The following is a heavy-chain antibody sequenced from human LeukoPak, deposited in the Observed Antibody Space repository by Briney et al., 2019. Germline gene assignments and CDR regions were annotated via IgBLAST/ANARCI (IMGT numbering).Heavy chain of an antibody. Sequence: ASVKVSCKASGYTFTSYGISGVRQAPGQGLEWMGWISAYNGNTNYAQKLQGRVTMTTDTSTSTAYMELRSLRSDDTAVYYCARAYGSGSFSRMDVWGKGTTVTVSS. CDR2: ISAYNGNT. CDR3: ARAYGSGSFSRMDV. V-gene: IGHV1-18*04. D-gene: IGHD3-10*01. CDR1: GYTFTSYG. J-gene: IGHJ6*04.